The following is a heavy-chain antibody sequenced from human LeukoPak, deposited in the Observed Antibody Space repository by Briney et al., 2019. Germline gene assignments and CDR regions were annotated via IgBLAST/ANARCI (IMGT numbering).Heavy chain of an antibody. CDR3: ARRADYYDSSGYYYVGYFDY. CDR1: GGSISSSSYY. V-gene: IGHV4-39*01. D-gene: IGHD3-22*01. CDR2: IYYSGST. J-gene: IGHJ4*02. Sequence: ETLSLTCTVSGGSISSSSYYWGWIRQPPGKGLEWIGSIYYSGSTYYNPSLKSRVTISVDTSKNQFSLKLSSVTAADTVVYYCARRADYYDSSGYYYVGYFDYWGQGTLVTVSS.